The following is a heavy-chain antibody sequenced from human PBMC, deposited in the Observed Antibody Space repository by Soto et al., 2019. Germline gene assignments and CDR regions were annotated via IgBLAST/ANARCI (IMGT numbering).Heavy chain of an antibody. CDR3: ARADFGVVPAATYIDP. D-gene: IGHD6-25*01. V-gene: IGHV1-18*01. Sequence: QVQLVQSGAEVKKPGASVKVSCKASGYTFTSFVISWVRQAPGQGLEWMGWISASNGDTNSAQKFQGRLTMATDTSTNTAYMELRSLRSDVTAVYSCARADFGVVPAATYIDPGGQGTRVSVSS. CDR1: GYTFTSFV. J-gene: IGHJ5*02. CDR2: ISASNGDT.